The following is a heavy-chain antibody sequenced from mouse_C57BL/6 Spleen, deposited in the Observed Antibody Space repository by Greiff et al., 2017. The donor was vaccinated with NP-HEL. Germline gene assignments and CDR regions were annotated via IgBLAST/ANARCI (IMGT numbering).Heavy chain of an antibody. CDR1: GYTFTSYW. CDR3: ARYSSYEGAMDY. V-gene: IGHV1-64*01. CDR2: IHPNSGST. Sequence: QVQLKESGAELVKPGASVKLSCKASGYTFTSYWMHWVKQRPGQGLEWIGMIHPNSGSTNYNEKFKSKATLTVDKSSSTAYMQLSSLTSEDSAVYYCARYSSYEGAMDYWGQGTSVTVSS. D-gene: IGHD1-1*01. J-gene: IGHJ4*01.